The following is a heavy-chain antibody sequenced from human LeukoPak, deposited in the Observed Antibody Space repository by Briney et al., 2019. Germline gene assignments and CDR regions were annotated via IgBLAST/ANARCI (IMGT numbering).Heavy chain of an antibody. J-gene: IGHJ4*02. CDR3: AREGAMAFDY. CDR1: GFTFSSYS. V-gene: IGHV3-21*01. Sequence: GGSLRLSCAASGFTFSSYSMNWDRQAPGKGLEWVSSISSSSSYIYYADSVKGRFTISRDNAKNSLYLQMNSLRAEDTAVYYCAREGAMAFDYWGQGTLDTISS. D-gene: IGHD5-18*01. CDR2: ISSSSSYI.